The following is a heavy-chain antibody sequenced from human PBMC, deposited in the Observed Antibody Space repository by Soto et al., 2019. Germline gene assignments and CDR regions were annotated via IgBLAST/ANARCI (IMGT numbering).Heavy chain of an antibody. J-gene: IGHJ2*01. CDR3: AREGVTPAYYDLLTGWGYFDL. D-gene: IGHD3-9*01. Sequence: QVQLVESGGGVVQPGRSLRLSCAASGFTFSSYAMHWVRQAPGKGLEWVAVISYDGSNKYYADSVKGRFTISRDNSKNTVYLQMNSLRAEDTAVYYCAREGVTPAYYDLLTGWGYFDLWGRGTLVTVSS. CDR2: ISYDGSNK. CDR1: GFTFSSYA. V-gene: IGHV3-30-3*01.